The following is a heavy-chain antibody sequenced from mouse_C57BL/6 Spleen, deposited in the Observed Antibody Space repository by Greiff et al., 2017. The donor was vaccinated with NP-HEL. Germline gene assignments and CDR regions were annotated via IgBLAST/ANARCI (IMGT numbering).Heavy chain of an antibody. CDR1: GFTFSSYA. CDR2: ISDGGSYT. CDR3: ARDGDYYGNDGFAY. Sequence: EVKLMESGGGLVKPGGSLKLSCAASGFTFSSYAMSWVRQTPEKRLEWVATISDGGSYTYYPDNVKGRFTISRDNAKNNLYLQMSHLKSEATAMYYCARDGDYYGNDGFAYWGQGTLVTVSA. J-gene: IGHJ3*01. V-gene: IGHV5-4*01. D-gene: IGHD2-2*01.